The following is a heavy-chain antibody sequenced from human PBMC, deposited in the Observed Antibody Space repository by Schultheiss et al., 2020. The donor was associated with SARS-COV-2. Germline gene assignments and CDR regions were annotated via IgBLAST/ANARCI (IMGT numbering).Heavy chain of an antibody. J-gene: IGHJ4*02. V-gene: IGHV4-4*08. Sequence: GSLRLSCTVSGGSISSYYWSWIRQPPGKGLEWIGSIYTSGSTYYNPSLKSRVTISVDTSKNQFSLKLSSVTAADTAVYYCARVPAPNHDWGQGTLVTVSS. CDR1: GGSISSYY. CDR2: IYTSGST. CDR3: ARVPAPNHD.